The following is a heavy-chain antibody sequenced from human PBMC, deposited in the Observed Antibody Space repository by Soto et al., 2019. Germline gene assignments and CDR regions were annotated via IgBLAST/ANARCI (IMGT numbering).Heavy chain of an antibody. CDR1: GYTFTSYD. V-gene: IGHV1-8*01. CDR3: ARTYSSSWYGDYYYYYGMDV. J-gene: IGHJ6*02. D-gene: IGHD6-13*01. Sequence: SVKVSCKASGYTFTSYDINWVRQATGQGLEWMGWMNPNSGNTGYAQKFQGRVTMTRNTSISTAYMELSSLRYEDTAVYYCARTYSSSWYGDYYYYYGMDVWGQGTTVTVSS. CDR2: MNPNSGNT.